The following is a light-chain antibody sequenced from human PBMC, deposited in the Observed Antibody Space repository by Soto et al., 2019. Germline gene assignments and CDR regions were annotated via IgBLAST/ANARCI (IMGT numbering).Light chain of an antibody. CDR1: QSLSSY. CDR2: DAS. CDR3: QQRSHWPGT. J-gene: IGKJ3*01. Sequence: EIVLTQSPATLSLSPGEGATLSCRASQSLSSYLAWYQQKPGQAPWLLIYDASNRATGVPARFSGSGSGTDFTLIISSLEPEDSAVYYCQQRSHWPGTFGPGTKVDIK. V-gene: IGKV3-11*01.